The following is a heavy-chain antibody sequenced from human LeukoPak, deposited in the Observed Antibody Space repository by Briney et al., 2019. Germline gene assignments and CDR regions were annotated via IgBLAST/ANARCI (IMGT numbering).Heavy chain of an antibody. V-gene: IGHV3-21*01. D-gene: IGHD6-13*01. CDR1: GFTFSSYS. Sequence: GGSLRLSCAASGFTFSSYSMNWVRQAPGKGLEWVSSISSSSSYIYYADSEKGRFTISRDNAKNSLYLQMNSLRAEDTAVYYCARGGAAAGIGYWGQGTLVTVSS. CDR2: ISSSSSYI. J-gene: IGHJ4*02. CDR3: ARGGAAAGIGY.